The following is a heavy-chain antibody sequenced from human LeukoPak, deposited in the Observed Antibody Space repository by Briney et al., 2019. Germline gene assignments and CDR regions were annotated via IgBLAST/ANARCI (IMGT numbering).Heavy chain of an antibody. CDR1: GSTFSSYD. CDR2: IGTAGDT. Sequence: PGGSLRLSCAASGSTFSSYDMHWVRQATGKGLEWVSAIGTAGDTYYPGSVKGRFTISRENAKNSLYLQMNSLRAGDTAVYYCARAVGLNWFDPWGQGTLVTVSS. D-gene: IGHD1-26*01. V-gene: IGHV3-13*01. CDR3: ARAVGLNWFDP. J-gene: IGHJ5*02.